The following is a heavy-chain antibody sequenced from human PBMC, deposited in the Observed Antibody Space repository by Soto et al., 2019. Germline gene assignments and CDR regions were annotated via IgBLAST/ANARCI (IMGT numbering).Heavy chain of an antibody. V-gene: IGHV3-23*01. CDR1: GFTFSFYA. CDR3: AKEQTWSLTHAFYI. D-gene: IGHD2-8*01. CDR2: IRGSGGSP. J-gene: IGHJ3*02. Sequence: EVQLLESGGGLVQPGGTLRLSCAASGFTFSFYAMNWVRQAPGQGLEWVSTIRGSGGSPYYADSVKGRCTISRDNSKNTLYLQMHSLRAEDTAGYYCAKEQTWSLTHAFYIWGQGTMVTVSS.